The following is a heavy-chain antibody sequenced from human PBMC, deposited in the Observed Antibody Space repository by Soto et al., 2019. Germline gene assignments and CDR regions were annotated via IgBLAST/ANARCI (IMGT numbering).Heavy chain of an antibody. V-gene: IGHV4-31*03. Sequence: SETLSLTCTVSGGSINSGGYYWSWIRQHPGKGLEWIGYIYYSGSTSYNPSLKSRVTISVDTSKNQFSLKLSSVSAADTAVYYCARDGGYGSGSYRFDYWGQGTLVTVS. D-gene: IGHD3-10*01. CDR3: ARDGGYGSGSYRFDY. CDR1: GGSINSGGYY. J-gene: IGHJ4*02. CDR2: IYYSGST.